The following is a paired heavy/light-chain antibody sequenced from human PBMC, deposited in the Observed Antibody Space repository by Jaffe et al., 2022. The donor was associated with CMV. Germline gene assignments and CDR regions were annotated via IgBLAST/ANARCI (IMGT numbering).Heavy chain of an antibody. CDR2: IWYDGSNK. CDR3: AREGAPGTKALNGMDV. D-gene: IGHD6-13*01. J-gene: IGHJ6*02. Sequence: QVQLVESGGGVVQPGRSLRLSCAVSGFTFSSYGMHWVRQAPGKGLEWVAVIWYDGSNKYYADSVKGRFTISRDNSKNTVYLQMDSLRAEDTAVYHCAREGAPGTKALNGMDVWGQGTTVTVSS. V-gene: IGHV3-33*01. CDR1: GFTFSSYG.
Light chain of an antibody. CDR2: AAS. V-gene: IGKV1-27*01. CDR1: QGISNY. Sequence: DIQMTQSPSSLSASVGDRVTITCRASQGISNYLAWYQQKPGKVPKLLIYAASTLLSGVPSRFSGSGSGTDFTLTISSLQPEDVATYYCQKYNSAPLTFGGGTKVEIK. CDR3: QKYNSAPLT. J-gene: IGKJ4*01.